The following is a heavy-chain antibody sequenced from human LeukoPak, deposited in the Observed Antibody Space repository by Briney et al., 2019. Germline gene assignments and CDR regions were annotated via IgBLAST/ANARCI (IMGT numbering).Heavy chain of an antibody. Sequence: GGSLRLPCAASGFTFSSYGMHWVRQAPGKGLEWVAVISYDGSNKYYADSVKGRFTISRDNSKNTLYLQMNSLRAEDTAVYYCAKPYSPPFDIWGQGTMVTVSS. CDR1: GFTFSSYG. V-gene: IGHV3-30*18. CDR3: AKPYSPPFDI. D-gene: IGHD2-21*01. J-gene: IGHJ3*02. CDR2: ISYDGSNK.